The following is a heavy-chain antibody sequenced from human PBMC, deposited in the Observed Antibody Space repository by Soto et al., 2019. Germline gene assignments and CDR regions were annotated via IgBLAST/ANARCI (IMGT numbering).Heavy chain of an antibody. D-gene: IGHD3-9*01. CDR1: GGSISSSSYY. CDR3: ARRPLGDYDILAGYPPYYYYGMDV. J-gene: IGHJ6*02. V-gene: IGHV4-39*01. CDR2: IYYSGST. Sequence: QLQLQESGPGLVKPSETLSLTCTVSGGSISSSSYYWGWIRQPPGKGLEWIGSIYYSGSTYYNPSLKSRVTLSVDTSKNQCSLKLSSVTAADPAVYYCARRPLGDYDILAGYPPYYYYGMDVWGQGTTVTVSS.